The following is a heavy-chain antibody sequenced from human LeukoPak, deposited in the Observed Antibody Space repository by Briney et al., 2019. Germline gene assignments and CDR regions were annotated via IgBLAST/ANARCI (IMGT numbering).Heavy chain of an antibody. CDR1: GFTFSSYD. J-gene: IGHJ6*02. Sequence: GGSLRLSCAASGFTFSSYDMHWVRQAPGKGLEWVSYISSSGRTIYYADSVKGRFTISRDNAKSSLYLQMGSLRAEDTAVYYCAREGVAVTGDAYYYGMDVWGQGTTVTVSS. D-gene: IGHD6-19*01. V-gene: IGHV3-48*03. CDR3: AREGVAVTGDAYYYGMDV. CDR2: ISSSGRTI.